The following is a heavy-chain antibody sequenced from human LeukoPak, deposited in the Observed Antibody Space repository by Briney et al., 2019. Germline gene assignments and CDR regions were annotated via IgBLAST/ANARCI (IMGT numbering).Heavy chain of an antibody. CDR1: GFTFSSYA. Sequence: GGSLRLSCAASGFTFSSYAMSWVRQAPGKGLKWVSAISGSGGSTYYADSVKGRFTISRDNSKNTLSLQMNSLRAEDTAVYYCAIGHYRNIPGWGQGTLVTVSS. CDR2: ISGSGGST. D-gene: IGHD1/OR15-1a*01. J-gene: IGHJ4*02. CDR3: AIGHYRNIPG. V-gene: IGHV3-23*01.